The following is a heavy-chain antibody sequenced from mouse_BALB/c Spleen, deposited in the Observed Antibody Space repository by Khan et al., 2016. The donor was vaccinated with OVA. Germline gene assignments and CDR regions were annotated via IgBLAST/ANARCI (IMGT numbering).Heavy chain of an antibody. CDR1: GYTFSNYC. D-gene: IGHD2-14*01. Sequence: QVQLKQSGAELAKPGVSVKMSCKASGYTFSNYCMHWVKQRPGQGLEWIGYINPCSGDTTYNQTFNDKATLTTDKSSSTAYMQLSSLTSEDSAVNYCARNRIDYWGQGTTLTVSS. J-gene: IGHJ2*01. V-gene: IGHV1-7*01. CDR3: ARNRIDY. CDR2: INPCSGDT.